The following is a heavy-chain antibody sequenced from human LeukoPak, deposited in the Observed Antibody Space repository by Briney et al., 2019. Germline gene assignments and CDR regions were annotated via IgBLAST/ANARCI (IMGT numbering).Heavy chain of an antibody. CDR3: ARPLGSGFLEALWAFDI. D-gene: IGHD3-3*01. J-gene: IGHJ3*02. V-gene: IGHV4-4*09. Sequence: PSETLSLTCTVSGGSISSYYWSWIRQPPGKGLEWIGYIYTSGSTNYNPSLKSRVTISVDTSKNQFSLKLSSVTAADTAVYYCARPLGSGFLEALWAFDIWGQGTMVTVPS. CDR2: IYTSGST. CDR1: GGSISSYY.